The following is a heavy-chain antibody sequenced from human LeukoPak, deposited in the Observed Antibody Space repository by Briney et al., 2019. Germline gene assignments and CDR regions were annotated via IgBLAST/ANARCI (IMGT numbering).Heavy chain of an antibody. CDR1: GFTFSSYW. CDR3: AKLSDGGYDLAYCGGDCYPYYYYGMDV. V-gene: IGHV3-74*01. D-gene: IGHD2-21*02. CDR2: VNNAGRET. Sequence: PGGSLRLSCAASGFTFSSYWMHWVRQAPGKGLMWVSHVNNAGRETTYADSVKGRFTISRDNSKNTLYLQMSSLRAEDTAVYYCAKLSDGGYDLAYCGGDCYPYYYYGMDVWGQGTTVTVSS. J-gene: IGHJ6*02.